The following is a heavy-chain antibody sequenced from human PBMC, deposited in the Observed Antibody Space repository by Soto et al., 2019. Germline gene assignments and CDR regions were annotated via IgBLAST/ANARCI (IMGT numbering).Heavy chain of an antibody. Sequence: QVQLVQSGAEVKKPGASVKVSCKASGYTFTSYGISWVRQAPGQGLEWMGWISAYNGNTNYAQKLQGRVTMTTDTSTSTAYMELRSLRSDDTDVYYCATSYCSSTSCSRNWFDPWGQGTLVTVCS. V-gene: IGHV1-18*04. CDR2: ISAYNGNT. CDR1: GYTFTSYG. D-gene: IGHD2-2*01. J-gene: IGHJ5*02. CDR3: ATSYCSSTSCSRNWFDP.